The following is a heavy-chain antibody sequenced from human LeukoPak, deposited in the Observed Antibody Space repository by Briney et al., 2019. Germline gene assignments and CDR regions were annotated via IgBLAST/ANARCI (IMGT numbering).Heavy chain of an antibody. CDR2: ISGSGGST. CDR1: GFTLSSYA. V-gene: IGHV3-23*01. CDR3: AKSVRGIAVAGYFDY. Sequence: GGSLRLSCAASGFTLSSYAMSWVRQAPGKGLEWVSAISGSGGSTYYADSVKGRFTISRDNSKNTLYLQMNSLRAEDTAVYYCAKSVRGIAVAGYFDYWGQGTLVTVSS. J-gene: IGHJ4*02. D-gene: IGHD6-19*01.